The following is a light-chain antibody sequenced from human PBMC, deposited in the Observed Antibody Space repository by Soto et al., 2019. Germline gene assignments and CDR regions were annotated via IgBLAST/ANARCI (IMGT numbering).Light chain of an antibody. CDR1: QSVSSN. CDR3: QQYDSYSPLT. Sequence: EIVMTQSPASLSKSPGERATLSCRASQSVSSNLAWYQQKPGQAPRLLIYGASTRATGIPARFSGRGSGTDFTLTISSLQPDDFATYYCQQYDSYSPLTFGGGTKV. CDR2: GAS. V-gene: IGKV3-15*01. J-gene: IGKJ4*01.